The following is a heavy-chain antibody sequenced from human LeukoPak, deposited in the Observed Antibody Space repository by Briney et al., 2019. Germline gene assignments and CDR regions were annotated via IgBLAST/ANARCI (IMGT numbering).Heavy chain of an antibody. CDR2: ISSSGRTI. CDR1: GFTFSSYE. Sequence: GGSLRLSCAVSGFTFSSYEMNWVRQAPGKGLEWVSYISSSGRTIYYADSVKGRFTIFRDSAKNSLDLQMNSLRVEDTAVYYCARRAIAEGFDYWGQGTLVTVSS. CDR3: ARRAIAEGFDY. J-gene: IGHJ4*02. D-gene: IGHD6-13*01. V-gene: IGHV3-48*03.